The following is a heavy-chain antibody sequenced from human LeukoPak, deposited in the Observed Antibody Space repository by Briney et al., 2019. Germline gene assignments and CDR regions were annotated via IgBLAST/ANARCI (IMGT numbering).Heavy chain of an antibody. CDR1: GGSFSGYY. V-gene: IGHV4-34*01. Sequence: SETLSLTCAVYGGSFSGYYWSWIRQPPGKGLDWIGEINHSGSTNYNPSLKSRVTISVDTSKNQFSLKLSSVPAADTAVYYCARGRLLWFGELSWFDPWGQGTLVTVSS. J-gene: IGHJ5*02. CDR3: ARGRLLWFGELSWFDP. D-gene: IGHD3-10*01. CDR2: INHSGST.